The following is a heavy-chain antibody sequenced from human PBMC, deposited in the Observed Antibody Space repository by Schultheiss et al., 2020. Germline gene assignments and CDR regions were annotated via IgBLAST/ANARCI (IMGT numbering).Heavy chain of an antibody. V-gene: IGHV3-30*03. J-gene: IGHJ6*02. D-gene: IGHD4-11*01. CDR1: GFTFSSYG. CDR3: ARVRGYSNYVPGDYYYGMDV. CDR2: ISYDGSNK. Sequence: GGSLRLSCAASGFTFSSYGMHWVRQAPGKGLEWVAVISYDGSNKYYADSVKGRFTISRDNSKNTLYLQMNSLRAEDTAVYYCARVRGYSNYVPGDYYYGMDVWGQGTTGTVSS.